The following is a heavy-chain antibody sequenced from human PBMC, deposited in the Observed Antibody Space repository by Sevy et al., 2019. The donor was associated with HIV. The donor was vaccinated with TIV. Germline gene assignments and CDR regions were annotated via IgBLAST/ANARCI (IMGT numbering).Heavy chain of an antibody. CDR1: GFKFNGHG. Sequence: GGSLRLSCVAPGFKFNGHGIHWVRQAPGKGLEGVSVIHSDDTTYHADSVKDRFTISRDNFKNTLYLHMSSLRAEDTAVYYCARGKSGYGYALNYWGQGTLVTVSS. J-gene: IGHJ4*02. CDR2: IHSDDTT. CDR3: ARGKSGYGYALNY. D-gene: IGHD5-18*01. V-gene: IGHV3-66*01.